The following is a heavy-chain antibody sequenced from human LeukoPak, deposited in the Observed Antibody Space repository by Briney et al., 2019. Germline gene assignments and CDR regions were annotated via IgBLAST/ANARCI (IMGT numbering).Heavy chain of an antibody. D-gene: IGHD6-13*01. V-gene: IGHV3-30*02. CDR2: IRYDGSNK. CDR1: GFTFSSYG. J-gene: IGHJ4*02. Sequence: GGSLRLSCAASGFTFSSYGMHWVRQAPGEGLEWVAFIRYDGSNKYYADSVKGRFTISRDNSKNTLYLQMNSLRAEDTAVYYCATSAAGTSRGYLQTFDYWGQGTLVTVSS. CDR3: ATSAAGTSRGYLQTFDY.